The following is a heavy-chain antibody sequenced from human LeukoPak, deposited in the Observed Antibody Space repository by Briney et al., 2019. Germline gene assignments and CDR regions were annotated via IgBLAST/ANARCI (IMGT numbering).Heavy chain of an antibody. V-gene: IGHV3-7*05. D-gene: IGHD5-24*01. Sequence: HPGGSLRLSCAASGFTFSNYWMIWVRQAQGKGLEWVGNIKEDGSEKRYADSVRGRFTISRDNAQTSIYLQMNSLRAEDTAVYYRARASKPWLQLTWGQGTLVTVSS. CDR3: ARASKPWLQLT. CDR2: IKEDGSEK. CDR1: GFTFSNYW. J-gene: IGHJ5*02.